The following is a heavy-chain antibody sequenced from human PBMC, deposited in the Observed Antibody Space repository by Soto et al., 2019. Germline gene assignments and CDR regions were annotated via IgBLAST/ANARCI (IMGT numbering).Heavy chain of an antibody. V-gene: IGHV3-11*06. CDR1: GFTFTDYY. CDR3: EREMEVGTHLYYFHY. D-gene: IGHD1-26*01. CDR2: ISVRSTYT. Sequence: GSLLLSCAASGFTFTDYYISGIRQAPGKGLEWLAYISVRSTYTNYADSVKGRFTISRDNAKKSVYLQMSSLRADDTAVYYCEREMEVGTHLYYFHYWGLGTLVTVSS. J-gene: IGHJ4*02.